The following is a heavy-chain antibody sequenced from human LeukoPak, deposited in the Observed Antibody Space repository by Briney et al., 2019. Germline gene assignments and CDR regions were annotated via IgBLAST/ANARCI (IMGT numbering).Heavy chain of an antibody. CDR1: GGSISSYY. CDR2: IYYSGST. D-gene: IGHD6-19*01. V-gene: IGHV4-59*01. Sequence: PSETLSLTCTVSGGSISSYYWSWIRQPPGKGLEWIGYIYYSGSTNYNPSLKSRVTISVDTSKDQFSLKLSSVTAADTAVYYCARDLGSGWYGSWFDPWGQGTLVTVSS. CDR3: ARDLGSGWYGSWFDP. J-gene: IGHJ5*02.